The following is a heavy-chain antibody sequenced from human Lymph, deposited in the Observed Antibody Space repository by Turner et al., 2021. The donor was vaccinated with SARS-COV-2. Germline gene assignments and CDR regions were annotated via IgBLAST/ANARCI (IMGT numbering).Heavy chain of an antibody. CDR1: GFSLSTGWVG. Sequence: ITFQESGPTLLKPTQTLTLTCPFSGFSLSTGWVGVGWIRQPPGKALVWLSLIYWDDDKRYSPSMKSRLTITKDTSKIQVVHTMTNMDHIDTATYDCAQTRAVAGTVDFDYWGQGTLVTVSS. J-gene: IGHJ4*02. V-gene: IGHV2-5*02. CDR2: IYWDDDK. CDR3: AQTRAVAGTVDFDY. D-gene: IGHD6-19*01.